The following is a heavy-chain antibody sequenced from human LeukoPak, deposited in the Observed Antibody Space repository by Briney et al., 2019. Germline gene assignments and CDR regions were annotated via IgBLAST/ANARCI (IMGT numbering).Heavy chain of an antibody. V-gene: IGHV3-30*02. CDR2: IRYDGSNK. CDR1: GFTFSSYG. CDR3: AKDLSIAEEAFDI. J-gene: IGHJ3*02. Sequence: GGSLRLSCAASGFTFSSYGMHWVRQAPGKGLEWVAFIRYDGSNKYYADSVKGRFTISRDNSKNTLYLQMNSLRAEDTAVYYCAKDLSIAEEAFDIWGQGTMVTVSS. D-gene: IGHD2/OR15-2a*01.